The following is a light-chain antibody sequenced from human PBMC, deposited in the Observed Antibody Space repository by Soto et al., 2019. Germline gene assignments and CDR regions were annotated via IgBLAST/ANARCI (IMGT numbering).Light chain of an antibody. CDR1: NSDVGGYNY. CDR2: DVI. CDR3: SSYAGSNNLV. V-gene: IGLV2-8*01. J-gene: IGLJ1*01. Sequence: QSVLTQPPSASGSLGQSVTISCTGTNSDVGGYNYVSWYQQHPGKAPKLLIYDVIHRPSGVPDRFSGSKSGNTASLTVSGLQAEDEVDYYCSSYAGSNNLVFGTGTKVTVL.